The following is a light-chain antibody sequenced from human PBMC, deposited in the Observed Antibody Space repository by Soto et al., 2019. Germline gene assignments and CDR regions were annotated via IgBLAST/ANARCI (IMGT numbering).Light chain of an antibody. V-gene: IGKV3-20*01. CDR2: GTS. CDR1: QTISSNY. CDR3: QQYVSWT. Sequence: EIVLTQSPGTLSVSPGERATLSCRASQTISSNYLAWYQQKPGQAPSLLIYGTSSRATGIPDRFSGSGSRTDFTLPIGRLEPEDSGIYYCQQYVSWTFGQGTKVEIK. J-gene: IGKJ1*01.